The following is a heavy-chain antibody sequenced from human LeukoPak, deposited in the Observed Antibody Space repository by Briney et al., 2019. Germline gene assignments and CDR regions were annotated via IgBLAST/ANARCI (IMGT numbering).Heavy chain of an antibody. V-gene: IGHV3-48*01. CDR1: GFTFSSYS. D-gene: IGHD6-19*01. Sequence: PGGSLRLSCAGSGFTFSSYSMNWVRQAPGKGLEWVSYMRSSDNTIYYADSVKGRFTISRDSAKNSLYLQMNSLRAEDTAVYYCVRDHQWAFDIWGQGTMVTVSS. CDR2: MRSSDNTI. CDR3: VRDHQWAFDI. J-gene: IGHJ3*02.